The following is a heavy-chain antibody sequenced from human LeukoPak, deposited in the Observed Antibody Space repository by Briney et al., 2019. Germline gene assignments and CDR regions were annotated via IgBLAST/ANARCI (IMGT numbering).Heavy chain of an antibody. V-gene: IGHV1-58*01. Sequence: SVKVSCKASGFTFTSSAVQWVRQARGQRLEWIGWIVVGSGNTNYAQKFQERVTITRDMSTSTAYMELSSLRSEDTAVYYCARDSPRLKYYYYGMDVWGQGTTVNVSS. CDR1: GFTFTSSA. CDR2: IVVGSGNT. CDR3: ARDSPRLKYYYYGMDV. J-gene: IGHJ6*02.